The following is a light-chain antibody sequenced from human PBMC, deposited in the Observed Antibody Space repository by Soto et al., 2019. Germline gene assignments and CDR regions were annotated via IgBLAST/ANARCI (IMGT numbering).Light chain of an antibody. CDR2: EVS. J-gene: IGLJ1*01. CDR3: TSYAGGANPYV. CDR1: SGDVGYYNL. V-gene: IGLV2-23*02. Sequence: QSITISCTGTSGDVGYYNLVSWYQQNPGKAPKLMIYEVSKRPSGVSNRFSGSKSGNTASLTSSGLKAEAEADYYCTSYAGGANPYVCGTGTKVTVL.